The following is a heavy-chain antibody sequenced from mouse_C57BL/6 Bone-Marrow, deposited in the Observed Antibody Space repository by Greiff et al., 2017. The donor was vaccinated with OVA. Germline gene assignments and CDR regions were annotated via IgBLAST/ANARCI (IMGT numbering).Heavy chain of an antibody. CDR2: INPGSGGT. V-gene: IGHV1-54*01. CDR3: ARFSITTVVATDFDV. Sequence: QVQLQQSGAELVRPGTSVKVSCKASGYAFTNYLIEWVKQRPGQGLEWIGVINPGSGGTNYNEKFKGKATLTADKSSSTAYMQLSSLTSEDSAVYFCARFSITTVVATDFDVWGTGTTVTVSS. D-gene: IGHD1-1*01. CDR1: GYAFTNYL. J-gene: IGHJ1*03.